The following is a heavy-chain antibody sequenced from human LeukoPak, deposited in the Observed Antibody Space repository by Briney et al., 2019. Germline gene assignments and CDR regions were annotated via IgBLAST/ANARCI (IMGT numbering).Heavy chain of an antibody. CDR2: IRYDGSNK. V-gene: IGHV3-30*02. CDR1: GFTFSGSG. D-gene: IGHD3-3*01. J-gene: IGHJ4*02. Sequence: GGSLRLSCAASGFTFSGSGMHWVRQAPGKGLEWVTFIRYDGSNKYYTDSVKGRFTISRDDSKNTLYLQMDSLRAEDTAVYYCARDYDFWSGYYSPTRGYFGYWGQGTLVTVSS. CDR3: ARDYDFWSGYYSPTRGYFGY.